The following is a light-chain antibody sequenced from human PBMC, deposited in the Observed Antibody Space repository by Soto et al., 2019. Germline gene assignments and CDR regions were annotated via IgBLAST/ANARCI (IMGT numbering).Light chain of an antibody. V-gene: IGKV1-5*01. CDR2: DAS. Sequence: DIVMTQSPDSLAVSLGERATITCRASHTITTWLAWYQQKPGKAPKLLIYDASSLDSGVPSRFSGSGSGIEFTLTISSLQPDDFATYYCQQYNTHSWTFGQGTKV. CDR1: HTITTW. CDR3: QQYNTHSWT. J-gene: IGKJ1*01.